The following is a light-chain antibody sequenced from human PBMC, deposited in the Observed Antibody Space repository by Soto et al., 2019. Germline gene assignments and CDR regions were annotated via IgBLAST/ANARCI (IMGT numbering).Light chain of an antibody. J-gene: IGLJ2*01. CDR1: STNIGAGYD. CDR3: QSYDSSLRGVV. CDR2: GTS. V-gene: IGLV1-40*01. Sequence: QSVLTQPPSVSGAPGQRLTISCTGNSTNIGAGYDVHWYQHFPGPAPKLLIYGTSNRPAGVPDRFSASKSATSASLAISGLQAEDEADLYCQSYDSSLRGVVFGGGTKLTVL.